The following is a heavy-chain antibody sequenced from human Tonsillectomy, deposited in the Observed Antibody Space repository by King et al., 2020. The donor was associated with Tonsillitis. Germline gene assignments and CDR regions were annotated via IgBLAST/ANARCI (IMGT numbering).Heavy chain of an antibody. V-gene: IGHV3-11*01. CDR2: LISSGSTL. Sequence: VQLVESGGGLLKPGGSLRLSCASSGCTFSDYYMSWIRQAPGEGLVWFSYLISSGSTLCYAVSVKGRFTISRDNAKNALYLKMNRLLAEDTAVYYCAGPAPVVPAASVAGYFDLWGRGTLVPVSS. J-gene: IGHJ2*01. CDR3: AGPAPVVPAASVAGYFDL. D-gene: IGHD2-2*01. CDR1: GCTFSDYY.